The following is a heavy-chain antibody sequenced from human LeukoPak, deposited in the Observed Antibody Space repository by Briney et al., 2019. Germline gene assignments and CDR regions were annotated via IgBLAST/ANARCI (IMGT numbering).Heavy chain of an antibody. CDR2: TYYRSKWYN. CDR1: GDSVSSNSAA. V-gene: IGHV6-1*01. Sequence: SQTLSLTCGISGDSVSSNSAAWNWIRQSSSRGLEWLGRTYYRSKWYNDYAISVKSRITINPDTSKNQFSLQLNSVTPEDTAVYYCARGPYSSGWPDFQHWGQGTLVTVSS. J-gene: IGHJ1*01. CDR3: ARGPYSSGWPDFQH. D-gene: IGHD6-19*01.